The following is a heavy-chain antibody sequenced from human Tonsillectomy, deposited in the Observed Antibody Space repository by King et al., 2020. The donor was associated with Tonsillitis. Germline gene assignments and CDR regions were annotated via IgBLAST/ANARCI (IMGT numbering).Heavy chain of an antibody. Sequence: VQLVESGGGLVKPGGSLRLSCAASGFTFNTYTMNWVRQAPGKGLEWVASISSSSSYINYADSVKGRFTISRDNAKNSLYLQMNSLRAEDTAVYYCARECVRGYGLSYDTSGPFDYWGQGALVTLSS. D-gene: IGHD3-22*01. J-gene: IGHJ4*02. CDR2: ISSSSSYI. CDR1: GFTFNTYT. V-gene: IGHV3-21*01. CDR3: ARECVRGYGLSYDTSGPFDY.